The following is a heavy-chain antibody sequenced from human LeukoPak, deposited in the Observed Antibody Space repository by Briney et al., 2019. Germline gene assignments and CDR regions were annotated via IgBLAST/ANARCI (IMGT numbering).Heavy chain of an antibody. CDR2: IIPIFGTA. D-gene: IGHD6-19*01. CDR1: GGTFISYA. V-gene: IGHV1-69*06. CDR3: ARVSSGWYVPFDY. Sequence: SVKVSCKASGGTFISYAISWVRQAPGQGLEWMGGIIPIFGTANYAQKFQSRVTITADKSTSTAYMELSSLRSEDTAVYYCARVSSGWYVPFDYWGQGTLVTVSS. J-gene: IGHJ4*02.